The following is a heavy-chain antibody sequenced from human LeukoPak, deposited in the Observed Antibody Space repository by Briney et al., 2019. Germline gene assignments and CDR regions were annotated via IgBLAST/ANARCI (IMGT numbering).Heavy chain of an antibody. CDR2: IYTSGST. CDR3: ARASYSYDINGWVPFDY. Sequence: PPETLSLTCTVSGNSISSGDYYWSWIRQPAGKGLEWIGRIYTSGSTNYNPSLKSRVTISGDTSKNQFSLRLSSVTAADTAVYYCARASYSYDINGWVPFDYWGQGTLVTVSS. V-gene: IGHV4-61*02. J-gene: IGHJ4*02. CDR1: GNSISSGDYY. D-gene: IGHD3-22*01.